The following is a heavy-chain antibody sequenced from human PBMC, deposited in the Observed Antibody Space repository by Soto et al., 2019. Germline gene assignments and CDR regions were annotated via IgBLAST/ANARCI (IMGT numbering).Heavy chain of an antibody. Sequence: SVKVSCKASGGTFSSYAISWVRQAPGQGLEWMGGIIPIFGTANYAQKFQGRVTITADESTSTAYMELSSLRSEDTAVYYCATGIKSFGVVIGLQYWGQGTLVTVSS. D-gene: IGHD3-3*01. CDR1: GGTFSSYA. CDR2: IIPIFGTA. CDR3: ATGIKSFGVVIGLQY. J-gene: IGHJ4*02. V-gene: IGHV1-69*13.